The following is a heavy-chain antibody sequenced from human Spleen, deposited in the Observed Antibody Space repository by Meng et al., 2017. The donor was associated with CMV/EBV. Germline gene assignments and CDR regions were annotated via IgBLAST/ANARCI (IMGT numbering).Heavy chain of an antibody. J-gene: IGHJ4*02. D-gene: IGHD5-18*01. CDR1: GYNCTNYY. V-gene: IGHV1-2*02. CDR2: INPSSGGT. Sequence: KVSCKASGYNCTNYYIYWVRQAPGQGLEWMGWINPSSGGTKYAQKFQGRVTMTRDTSTSTVYMELSSLRSEDTAVFYCARGTATLSDYWGQGTLVTVSS. CDR3: ARGTATLSDY.